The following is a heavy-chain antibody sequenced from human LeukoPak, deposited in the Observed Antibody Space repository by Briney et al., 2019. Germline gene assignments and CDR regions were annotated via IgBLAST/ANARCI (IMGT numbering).Heavy chain of an antibody. J-gene: IGHJ4*02. D-gene: IGHD3-10*02. CDR1: GFTVSSNY. CDR2: IYTGGST. Sequence: GGSLRLSCAASGFTVSSNYMSWVRQAPGKGLEWVSVIYTGGSTYYSDSVKGRFTISRDSSKNTLYLQMNSLRAEDTAVYYCAKVPALTMSPDYWGQGTLVTVSS. CDR3: AKVPALTMSPDY. V-gene: IGHV3-53*01.